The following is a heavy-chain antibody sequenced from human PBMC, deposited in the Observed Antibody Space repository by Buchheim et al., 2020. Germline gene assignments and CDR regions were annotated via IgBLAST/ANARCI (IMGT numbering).Heavy chain of an antibody. CDR2: INSDGSST. CDR1: GFTFSSYW. CDR3: ARDHCSSTSCYTEDYYYYGMDV. D-gene: IGHD2-2*02. Sequence: EVQLVESGGGLVQPGGSLRLSCAASGFTFSSYWMHWVRQAPGKGLVWVSRINSDGSSTSYADSVKGRFTISRDNAKNTLYLQMNSLRAEDTAVYYCARDHCSSTSCYTEDYYYYGMDVWGQGTT. J-gene: IGHJ6*02. V-gene: IGHV3-74*01.